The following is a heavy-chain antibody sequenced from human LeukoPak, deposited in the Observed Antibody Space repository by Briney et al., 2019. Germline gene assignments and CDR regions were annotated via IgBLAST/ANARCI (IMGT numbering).Heavy chain of an antibody. J-gene: IGHJ3*02. CDR3: ARTMVTTFSDAFDI. V-gene: IGHV1-18*01. CDR2: ISAYNGNT. D-gene: IGHD4-17*01. CDR1: GYTFTSSG. Sequence: ASVKVSCKASGYTFTSSGISWVRQAPGQGLEWMGWISAYNGNTKYAQKFQGRVTMTTDTPTSTAYMELRSLRSDDTAVYYCARTMVTTFSDAFDIWGQGTMVIVSS.